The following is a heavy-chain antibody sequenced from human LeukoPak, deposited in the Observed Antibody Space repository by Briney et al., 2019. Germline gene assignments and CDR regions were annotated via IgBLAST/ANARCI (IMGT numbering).Heavy chain of an antibody. CDR2: ISSIST. J-gene: IGHJ4*02. Sequence: AGSLRLSCAASGFTFSDYYMNWIRQAPRKGLEWVSSISSISTYTAYADSFRGRFTISRDNSNNSLYLQMDSLRVEDTAVYYCARDLAPRSFDYWGQGTLVTVSS. CDR3: ARDLAPRSFDY. CDR1: GFTFSDYY. D-gene: IGHD5-24*01. V-gene: IGHV3-11*06.